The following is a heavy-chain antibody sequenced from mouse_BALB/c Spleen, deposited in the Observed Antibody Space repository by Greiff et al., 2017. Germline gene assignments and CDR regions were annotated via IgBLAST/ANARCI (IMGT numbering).Heavy chain of an antibody. D-gene: IGHD1-2*01. CDR3: ARGITTATFWYFDV. J-gene: IGHJ1*01. CDR2: ISDGGSYT. V-gene: IGHV5-4*02. Sequence: EVKLVESGGGLVKPGGSLKLSCAASGFTFSDYYMYWVRQTPEKRLEWVATISDGGSYTYYPDCVKGRFTISRDNAKNNLYLQMSSLKSEDTAMYYCARGITTATFWYFDVWGAGTTVTVSS. CDR1: GFTFSDYY.